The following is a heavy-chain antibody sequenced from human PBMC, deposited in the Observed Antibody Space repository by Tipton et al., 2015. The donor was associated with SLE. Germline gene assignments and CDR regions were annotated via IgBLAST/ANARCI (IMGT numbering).Heavy chain of an antibody. D-gene: IGHD3-3*01. Sequence: LRLSCTVSGGSISSGGYYWSWIRQHPGKGLEWIGYISFSGLTNYNPSVRSRVSTSMDTSKNQFSLQMSSVTAADTALYYCERHKLGFSWSYFDSWGQGTLVTVSS. CDR3: ERHKLGFSWSYFDS. CDR1: GGSISSGGYY. CDR2: ISFSGLT. V-gene: IGHV4-31*02. J-gene: IGHJ4*02.